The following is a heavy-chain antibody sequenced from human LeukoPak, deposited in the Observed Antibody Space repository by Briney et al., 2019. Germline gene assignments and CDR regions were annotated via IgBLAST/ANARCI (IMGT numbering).Heavy chain of an antibody. CDR3: AKFRYADYYDSSGYFPYDWFDP. CDR1: GFSFPNYA. Sequence: GGSLRLSCAASGFSFPNYAMNWVRQAPGKGLEWVSAISGSGSGTYYADTVKGRFTISRDNSKNTLYLQMNSLRAEDTAVYYCAKFRYADYYDSSGYFPYDWFDPWGQGTLVTVSS. CDR2: ISGSGSGT. D-gene: IGHD3-22*01. V-gene: IGHV3-23*01. J-gene: IGHJ5*02.